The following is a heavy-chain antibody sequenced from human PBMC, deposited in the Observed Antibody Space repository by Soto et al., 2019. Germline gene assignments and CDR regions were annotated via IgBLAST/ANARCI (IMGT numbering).Heavy chain of an antibody. CDR3: SKDLSPSSREHSYGMGV. J-gene: IGHJ6*02. V-gene: IGHV3-30*18. CDR1: GFTFSSYG. D-gene: IGHD6-13*01. Sequence: QVQLVESGGGVVQPGRSLRLSCAASGFTFSSYGMHWVRQAPGKGLEWVAVISYDGSNKYYADSVKGRFTISRDNSKNTLYLQMNSLRAEDTAVYYCSKDLSPSSREHSYGMGVWGQGTTVTVSS. CDR2: ISYDGSNK.